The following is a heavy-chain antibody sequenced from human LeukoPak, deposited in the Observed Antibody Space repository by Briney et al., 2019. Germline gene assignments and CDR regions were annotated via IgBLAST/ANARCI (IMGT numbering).Heavy chain of an antibody. CDR1: GYTFTAYY. V-gene: IGHV1-2*06. CDR2: INPNSGGT. D-gene: IGHD4-17*01. J-gene: IGHJ4*02. Sequence: ASVTVSCKASGYTFTAYYIHWVRQAPGQGLEWMGRINPNSGGTNYAKKFQGRATMTRDTSASTAYMELSSLRSEDTAVYYCARVVYPAAPDDYGADGFDYWGQGTLVTVSS. CDR3: ARVVYPAAPDDYGADGFDY.